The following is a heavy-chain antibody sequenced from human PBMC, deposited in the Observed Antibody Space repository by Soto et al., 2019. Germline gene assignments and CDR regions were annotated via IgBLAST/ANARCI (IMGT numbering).Heavy chain of an antibody. CDR2: ISGSGGST. CDR1: GFTFSSYA. D-gene: IGHD5-12*01. CDR3: AKGLGSYYYGMDV. V-gene: IGHV3-23*01. J-gene: IGHJ6*02. Sequence: GSLRLSCAASGFTFSSYAMSPVRQAPGKGLEWVSAISGSGGSTYYADSVKGRFTISRDNSKNTLYLQLNSLRAEDTAVYYCAKGLGSYYYGMDVWGQGSTVTGSS.